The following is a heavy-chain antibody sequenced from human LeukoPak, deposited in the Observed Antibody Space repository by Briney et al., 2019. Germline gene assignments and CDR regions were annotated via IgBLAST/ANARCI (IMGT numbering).Heavy chain of an antibody. D-gene: IGHD3-22*01. CDR2: IYHSGST. Sequence: KPSETLSLTSAVSGYSISSGYYWGWIRQLPGKGLEWIGSIYHSGSTYYNPSLKSRVTISVDTSKNQFSLKLSSVTAADTAVYYCARLLRITMIVVVTIWGQGTLVTVSS. J-gene: IGHJ4*02. V-gene: IGHV4-38-2*01. CDR3: ARLLRITMIVVVTI. CDR1: GYSISSGYY.